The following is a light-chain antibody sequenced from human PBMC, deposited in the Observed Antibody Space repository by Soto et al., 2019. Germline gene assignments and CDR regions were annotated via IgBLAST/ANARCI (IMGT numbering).Light chain of an antibody. CDR3: QQYGSSPRVT. J-gene: IGKJ4*01. CDR2: GAS. CDR1: QSVSSSY. Sequence: EIVLTQSPGTLSLSPGERATLSCRASQSVSSSYLAWYQQKSGQAPRLLIYGASSRATGIPDRFSGIGSGTHFTLTISRLEPEDFAVYYCQQYGSSPRVTFGGGTKVEIK. V-gene: IGKV3-20*01.